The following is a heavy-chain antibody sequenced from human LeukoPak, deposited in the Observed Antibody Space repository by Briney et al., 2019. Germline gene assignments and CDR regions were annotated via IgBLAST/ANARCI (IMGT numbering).Heavy chain of an antibody. CDR1: GVSISSGSNY. CDR2: IYSSGST. CDR3: ARGDRPREIPPLIRKKNAFDI. V-gene: IGHV4-39*07. Sequence: SETLSLTCSVSGVSISSGSNYWGWIRQPPGKTLEWIGSIYSSGSTYYNPSLKSRLTISVDTSKNQFSLKLSSVTAADTAVYYCARGDRPREIPPLIRKKNAFDIWGQGTMVTVSS. D-gene: IGHD2-8*01. J-gene: IGHJ3*02.